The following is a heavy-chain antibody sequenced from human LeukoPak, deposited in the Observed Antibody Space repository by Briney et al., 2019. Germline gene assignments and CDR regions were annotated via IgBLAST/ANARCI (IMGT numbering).Heavy chain of an antibody. CDR3: ARDGYSSSWYSDNWFDP. CDR1: GYTFTSYG. V-gene: IGHV1-18*01. D-gene: IGHD6-13*01. CDR2: ISAYNGNT. J-gene: IGHJ5*02. Sequence: ASVKVSCKASGYTFTSYGISWVRQAPGQGLEWMGWISAYNGNTNYAQKRQGRVTMTTDTSTSTAYMELRSLRSDDTAVYYCARDGYSSSWYSDNWFDPWGQGTLVTVSS.